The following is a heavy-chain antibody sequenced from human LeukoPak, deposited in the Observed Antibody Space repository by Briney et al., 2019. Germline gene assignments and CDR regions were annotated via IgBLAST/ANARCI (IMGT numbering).Heavy chain of an antibody. Sequence: GGSLRLSCTASGFTFNNYAMYWVRQAPRKGLELVAGIFGSGGGAHYADSVKGRFTISRDNSKNTVYLQMDSLRGEDTALYYCTKTTSGYSSGQYPGWPADHWGQGALVTVSS. V-gene: IGHV3-23*01. CDR1: GFTFNNYA. D-gene: IGHD3-22*01. CDR2: IFGSGGGA. J-gene: IGHJ4*02. CDR3: TKTTSGYSSGQYPGWPADH.